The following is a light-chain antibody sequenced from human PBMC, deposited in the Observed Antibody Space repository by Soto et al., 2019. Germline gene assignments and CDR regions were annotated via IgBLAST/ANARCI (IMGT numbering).Light chain of an antibody. CDR3: SSYTSSSTPYVV. J-gene: IGLJ2*01. V-gene: IGLV2-14*01. CDR2: EVS. Sequence: QSVLTQPASVSGSPGQSITISCTGTSSDVGGYIYVSWYQQHPGKAPKLMIYEVSNRPSGVSNRFSGSKSGNTASLTISGLQAEDEADYYCSSYTSSSTPYVVFGGGTKLTVL. CDR1: SSDVGGYIY.